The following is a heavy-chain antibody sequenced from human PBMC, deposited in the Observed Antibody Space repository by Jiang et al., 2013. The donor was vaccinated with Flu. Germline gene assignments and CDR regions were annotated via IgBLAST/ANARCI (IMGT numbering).Heavy chain of an antibody. CDR3: TRDRYFDWFKGCFDV. D-gene: IGHD3-9*01. Sequence: SGAEVKKPGASVKVSCKASGYAFTRYALHWVRQAPGQRLEWMGWINGGNGNRKYSQKFQDRVTITRDTSASTAYMELRSLRSEDTAVYYCTRDRYFDWFKGCFDVWGQGTTVTVSS. J-gene: IGHJ6*02. CDR2: INGGNGNR. V-gene: IGHV1-3*01. CDR1: GYAFTRYA.